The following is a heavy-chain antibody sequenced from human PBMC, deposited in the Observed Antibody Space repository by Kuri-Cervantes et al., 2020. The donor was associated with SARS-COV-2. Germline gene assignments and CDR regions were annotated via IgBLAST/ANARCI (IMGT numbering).Heavy chain of an antibody. Sequence: SETLSLTCAVYGGSFSGYYGSWIRQPPGKGLEWIGEINHSGSTNYNPSLKSRVSISVDTSKNQFSLKLSSVTAADTAVYYCARDGSFSSLYYYYYYMDVWGKGTTVTVSS. CDR2: INHSGST. CDR1: GGSFSGYY. V-gene: IGHV4-34*01. CDR3: ARDGSFSSLYYYYYYMDV. J-gene: IGHJ6*03. D-gene: IGHD6-6*01.